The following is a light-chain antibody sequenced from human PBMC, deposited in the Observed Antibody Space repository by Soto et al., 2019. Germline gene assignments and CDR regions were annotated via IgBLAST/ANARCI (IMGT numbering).Light chain of an antibody. Sequence: QLTQSPSSLSASLGDKVAIXCRASQGRGGSLSWQQQKQGGAPKLLIYAASSLQRGAPSRFSCSGSGTEFTRTISSRQPDDFATYYRQQYNSYPWTFGQGTKVDIK. J-gene: IGKJ1*01. CDR3: QQYNSYPWT. CDR1: QGRGGS. V-gene: IGKV1-9*01. CDR2: AAS.